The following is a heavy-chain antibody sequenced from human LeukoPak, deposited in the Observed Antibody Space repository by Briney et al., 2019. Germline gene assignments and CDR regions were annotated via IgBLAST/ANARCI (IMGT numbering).Heavy chain of an antibody. CDR1: GFTFSSYW. Sequence: SGGSLRLSCAASGFTFSSYWMHWVRQAPGKGLVWVSRIDTDGSDTSYADSVKGRFTISRDNAKNTLYLQMNSLRAEDTAVYYCARDRYPAAREFDYWGQGTLVTVSS. CDR2: IDTDGSDT. V-gene: IGHV3-74*01. J-gene: IGHJ4*02. D-gene: IGHD2-2*01. CDR3: ARDRYPAAREFDY.